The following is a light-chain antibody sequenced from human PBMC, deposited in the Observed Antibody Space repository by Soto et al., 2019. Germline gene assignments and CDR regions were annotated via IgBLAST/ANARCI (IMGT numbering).Light chain of an antibody. CDR1: GNDVGAYNY. CDR3: CSDAGGYTYL. J-gene: IGLJ1*01. CDR2: GVV. Sequence: QSALTQPRSVSGSPGQSVTISCTGTGNDVGAYNYVSWYQQHPGRPPKLLIYGVVRWPSGVPDRFSGSKSGNTASLTISGLQAEDEADYFCCSDAGGYTYLFGTGTKLTVL. V-gene: IGLV2-11*01.